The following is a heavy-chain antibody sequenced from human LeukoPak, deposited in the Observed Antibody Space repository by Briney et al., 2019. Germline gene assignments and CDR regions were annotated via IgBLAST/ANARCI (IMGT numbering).Heavy chain of an antibody. J-gene: IGHJ4*02. V-gene: IGHV1-2*02. CDR3: ARDRHWNQGNFDY. CDR1: GYTITGYY. D-gene: IGHD1-1*01. Sequence: GASVKVSCKASGYTITGYYIHWVRQAPGQGLKWMGWINPNSGDTNYAQKFQGRVTMTRDTSINTAFMELSRLRSDDTAVYYCARDRHWNQGNFDYWGQGTLVTVSS. CDR2: INPNSGDT.